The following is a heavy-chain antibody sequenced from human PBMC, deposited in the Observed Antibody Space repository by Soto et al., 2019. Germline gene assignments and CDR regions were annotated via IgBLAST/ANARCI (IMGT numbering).Heavy chain of an antibody. V-gene: IGHV4-59*11. CDR2: ITYSGST. CDR3: ATADPDASVRY. CDR1: GVSMSSHY. Sequence: QVQLQESGPGLVEPSETLSLTCTVSGVSMSSHYWTWLRQPPGKGLEWIGYITYSGSTYYNPSLKSRVTISAATSRNQFSLKLSSVIAADTAVYYFATADPDASVRYLGQGTLVTVSS. D-gene: IGHD3-10*02. J-gene: IGHJ4*02.